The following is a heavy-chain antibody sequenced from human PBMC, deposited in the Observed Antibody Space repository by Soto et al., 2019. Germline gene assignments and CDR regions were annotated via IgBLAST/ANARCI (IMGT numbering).Heavy chain of an antibody. J-gene: IGHJ5*01. V-gene: IGHV3-49*04. CDR2: IRSKAYGGTT. Sequence: MRLSCTASGFSCGDYAMSCVRQAPGKGMEWVGFIRSKAYGGTTEYAASVKGRFTISRDDSKSIAYLQMNSLKTEDTEVYYWTISGCGNDRRDHMASRGQRTPVT. D-gene: IGHD1-20*01. CDR3: TISGCGNDRRDHMAS. CDR1: GFSCGDYA.